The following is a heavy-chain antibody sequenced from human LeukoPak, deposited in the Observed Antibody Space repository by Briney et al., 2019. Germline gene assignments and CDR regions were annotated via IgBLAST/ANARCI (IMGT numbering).Heavy chain of an antibody. D-gene: IGHD2-2*02. Sequence: HPGGSLRLSCAASGFTFSSYAMSWVRQAPGKGLEWVSAISGSGGSTYYADSVKGRFTISRDNSKNTLYLQMNSLRAEDTAVYYCAKKDIVVVPAAIGAYYYYYMDVWGKGTMVTVSS. V-gene: IGHV3-23*01. CDR2: ISGSGGST. CDR1: GFTFSSYA. CDR3: AKKDIVVVPAAIGAYYYYYMDV. J-gene: IGHJ6*03.